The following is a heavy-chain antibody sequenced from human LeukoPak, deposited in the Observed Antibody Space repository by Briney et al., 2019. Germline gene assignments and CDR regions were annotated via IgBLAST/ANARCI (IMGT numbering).Heavy chain of an antibody. J-gene: IGHJ6*02. Sequence: PGGSLRLSCAASGFTVSSNYMGWVRQAPGKGLEWVSVIYSGGSTYYADSVKGRFTISRHNSNNTLYLQMNSLRADDTAVYYCAGYSSSYAMDVWGQGTTVTVSS. V-gene: IGHV3-53*04. D-gene: IGHD3-22*01. CDR3: AGYSSSYAMDV. CDR2: IYSGGST. CDR1: GFTVSSNY.